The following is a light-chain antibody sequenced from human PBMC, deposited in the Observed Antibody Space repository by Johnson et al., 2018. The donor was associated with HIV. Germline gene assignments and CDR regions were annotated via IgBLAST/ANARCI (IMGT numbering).Light chain of an antibody. V-gene: IGLV1-51*01. CDR1: SSDIGNNY. CDR3: GTWDTSLTKGGV. Sequence: QSMLTQPPSVSAAPGQKVTISCSGSSSDIGNNYVSWYQQLPGTAPKLLIYDNNKRPSGIPDRFSGSKSGTSATLGITGLQTGDEADYYCGTWDTSLTKGGVFGTGTKVTVL. J-gene: IGLJ1*01. CDR2: DNN.